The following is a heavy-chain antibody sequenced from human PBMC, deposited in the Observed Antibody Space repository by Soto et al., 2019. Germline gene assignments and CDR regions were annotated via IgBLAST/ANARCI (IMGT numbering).Heavy chain of an antibody. CDR1: GFTFSSYG. CDR3: AKDQLDVVVVAAGNDY. J-gene: IGHJ4*02. V-gene: IGHV3-30*18. CDR2: ISYDGSNK. Sequence: PGGSLRLSCAASGFTFSSYGMHWVRQAPGKGLEWVAVISYDGSNKYYADSAKGRFTISRDNSKNTLYLQMNSLRAEDTAVYYCAKDQLDVVVVAAGNDYWGQGTLVTVSS. D-gene: IGHD2-15*01.